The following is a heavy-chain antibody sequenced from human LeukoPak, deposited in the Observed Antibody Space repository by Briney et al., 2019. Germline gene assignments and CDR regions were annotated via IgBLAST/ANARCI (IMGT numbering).Heavy chain of an antibody. CDR3: ARGGYYDFWSGYFGYYYYGMDV. CDR2: MNPNSGNT. CDR1: GYTFTSYD. D-gene: IGHD3-3*01. Sequence: ASVKVSYKASGYTFTSYDINWVRQATGQGLEWMGWMNPNSGNTGYAQKFQGRVTMTRNTSISTAYMELSSLRSEDTAVYYCARGGYYDFWSGYFGYYYYGMDVWGQGTTVTVSS. J-gene: IGHJ6*02. V-gene: IGHV1-8*01.